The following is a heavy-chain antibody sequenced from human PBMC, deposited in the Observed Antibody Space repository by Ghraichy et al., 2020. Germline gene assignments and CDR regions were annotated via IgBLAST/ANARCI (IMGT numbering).Heavy chain of an antibody. CDR2: ISRSSSTI. Sequence: LSLTCAASGFAFSTYGMNWVRQAPGKGLEWVSYISRSSSTIYYADSVKGRFTISRDNAKNSLYLQMNSLRADDTAVYYCARIDIVGAIGAFAIWGQGTMVTVSS. CDR3: ARIDIVGAIGAFAI. V-gene: IGHV3-48*01. J-gene: IGHJ3*02. CDR1: GFAFSTYG. D-gene: IGHD1-26*01.